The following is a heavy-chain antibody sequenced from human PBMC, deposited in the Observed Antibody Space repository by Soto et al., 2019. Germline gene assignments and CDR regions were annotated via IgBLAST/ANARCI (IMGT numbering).Heavy chain of an antibody. J-gene: IGHJ4*02. CDR3: ARDAAVPGESDRFDY. V-gene: IGHV4-4*03. CDR2: AHHNGLT. D-gene: IGHD2-15*01. CDR1: GDSVTPNHW. Sequence: PPETLFLTCAVSGDSVTPNHWWSWVRQAPGKGLEWIGSAHHNGLTNYNPSLRSRFTMSVDTSKNQFSLKLTSVTAADTAIFYCARDAAVPGESDRFDYWGQGTLVTVSS.